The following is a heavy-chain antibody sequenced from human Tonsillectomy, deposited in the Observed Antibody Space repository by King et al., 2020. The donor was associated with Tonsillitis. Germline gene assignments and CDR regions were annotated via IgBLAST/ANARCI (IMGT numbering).Heavy chain of an antibody. CDR2: VWHDGSKK. CDR3: ASIRVGTTDY. J-gene: IGHJ4*02. D-gene: IGHD1-26*01. V-gene: IGHV3-33*01. Sequence: VQLVESGGGVVQPGRSLRLSCAASGFTSSNYAMHWVRQAPGKGLEWGAVVWHDGSKKHYADFVKGRFTISRDNSKNTLYLQMNSLRVEDTAVYYWASIRVGTTDYWGQGTLVTVSS. CDR1: GFTSSNYA.